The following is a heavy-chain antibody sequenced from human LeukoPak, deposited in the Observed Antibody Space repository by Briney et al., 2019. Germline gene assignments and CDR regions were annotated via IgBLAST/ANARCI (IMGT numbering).Heavy chain of an antibody. Sequence: GGSLRLSCAASGFTFSSYAMSWVRQAPGKGLEWVSAIIGSGGSTYYADSVKGRFTISRDNSKNTLYLQMNSLRAEDTAVYYCARYCSSTSCYRSPDAFDIWGQGTMVTVSS. D-gene: IGHD2-2*01. CDR3: ARYCSSTSCYRSPDAFDI. V-gene: IGHV3-23*01. CDR2: IIGSGGST. J-gene: IGHJ3*02. CDR1: GFTFSSYA.